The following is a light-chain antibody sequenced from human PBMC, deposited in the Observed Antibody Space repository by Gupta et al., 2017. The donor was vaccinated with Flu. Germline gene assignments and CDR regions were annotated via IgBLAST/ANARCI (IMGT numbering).Light chain of an antibody. V-gene: IGKV3-20*01. J-gene: IGKJ3*01. Sequence: EIGLTQSPGTLSLSPGERATLSCRASQSVSSSHLTWYQQKPGQAPRLLIYGASNRATGIPERFSGSGSGTDFTLTISRLEPEDFAVYYCQQYGNSLFTFGPGTKVDIK. CDR3: QQYGNSLFT. CDR1: QSVSSSH. CDR2: GAS.